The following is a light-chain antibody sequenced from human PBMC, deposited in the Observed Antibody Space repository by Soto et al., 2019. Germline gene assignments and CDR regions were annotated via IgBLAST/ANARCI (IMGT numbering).Light chain of an antibody. Sequence: DIQMTPSPSTLSASVGDRVTITCRASQSISSWLAWYQQTLGRAPRLLIYDASSLQSGVPSRFSGSGSGTDFTLTISSLQPEDFATYYCQQSGAVLTFGGGTKVDIK. CDR3: QQSGAVLT. CDR2: DAS. J-gene: IGKJ4*01. V-gene: IGKV1-5*01. CDR1: QSISSW.